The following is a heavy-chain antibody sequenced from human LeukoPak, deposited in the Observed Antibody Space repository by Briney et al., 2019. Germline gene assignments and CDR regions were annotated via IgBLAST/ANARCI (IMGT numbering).Heavy chain of an antibody. Sequence: GGSLRLSCAASGFTFSSYAMSWVRRAPGKGLEWVSAISGSGGSTYYADAVKGRFTISRDNSKNTLYLQMNSLRAEDTAVYYCAKMGFPFDHFDYWGQGTLVTVSS. J-gene: IGHJ4*02. CDR1: GFTFSSYA. CDR2: ISGSGGST. CDR3: AKMGFPFDHFDY. V-gene: IGHV3-23*01. D-gene: IGHD3-9*01.